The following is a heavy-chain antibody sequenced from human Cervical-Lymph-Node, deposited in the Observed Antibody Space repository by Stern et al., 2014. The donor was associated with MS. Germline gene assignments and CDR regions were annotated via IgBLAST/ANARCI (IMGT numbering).Heavy chain of an antibody. CDR2: ISAGGTST. V-gene: IGHV3-30-3*01. J-gene: IGHJ1*01. CDR3: ASGPKRVDQH. CDR1: GFTFSTYA. Sequence: QVQLVQSGGGVVQPGKSLRLSCATSGFTFSTYAMHWVRQAPGKGLEWVAVISAGGTSTYYADSVKGRCTIARDNSKNTLYLQMNSLRVEDTAFYYCASGPKRVDQHWGQGTLVTVSS.